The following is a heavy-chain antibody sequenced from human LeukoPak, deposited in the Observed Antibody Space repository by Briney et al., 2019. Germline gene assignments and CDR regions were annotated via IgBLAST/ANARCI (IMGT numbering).Heavy chain of an antibody. CDR3: TIMITFGGVIVSDY. J-gene: IGHJ4*02. CDR2: INPNSDGT. CDR1: VYTFTGYY. Sequence: ASVKVSCKASVYTFTGYYMHWVPQAPGQGRECMGWINPNSDGTNYAQKFQGRVTMTRDTSISTAYMELSRLRSDDTAVYYCTIMITFGGVIVSDYWGQGTLVTVSS. V-gene: IGHV1-2*02. D-gene: IGHD3-16*02.